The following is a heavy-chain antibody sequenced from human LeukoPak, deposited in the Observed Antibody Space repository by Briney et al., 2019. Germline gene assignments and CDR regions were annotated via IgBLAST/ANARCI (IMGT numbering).Heavy chain of an antibody. CDR1: GFTFSSYA. Sequence: GGSLRLSCAASGFTFSSYAMSWVCQAPGKGLEWVSAISGSGGSTYYADSVKGRFTISRDNSKNTLYLQMNSLRAEDTAVYYCAKDLEITMIVVVIPSPFDYWGQGTLVTVSS. J-gene: IGHJ4*02. D-gene: IGHD3-22*01. V-gene: IGHV3-23*01. CDR3: AKDLEITMIVVVIPSPFDY. CDR2: ISGSGGST.